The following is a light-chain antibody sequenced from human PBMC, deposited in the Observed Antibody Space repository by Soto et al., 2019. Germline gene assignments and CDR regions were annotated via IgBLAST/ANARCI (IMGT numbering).Light chain of an antibody. J-gene: IGKJ4*01. CDR2: GTS. Sequence: EIVLTQSPGTLSLSPGERVTLSCRASQSISNDHLAWYQQKPGQAPRLLIHGTSNRATGIPDRFSGSGSGTDFTLTFSRLESEDFAVYYCEYYGTSITFGGGTKVEIK. CDR1: QSISNDH. CDR3: EYYGTSIT. V-gene: IGKV3-20*01.